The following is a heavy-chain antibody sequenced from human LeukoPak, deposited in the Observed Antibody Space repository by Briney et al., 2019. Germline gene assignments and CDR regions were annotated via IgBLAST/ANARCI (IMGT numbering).Heavy chain of an antibody. Sequence: GASVKVSCKASGYTFTGYYMHWVRQAPGQGLEWMGWINPNSGGTNYAQKFQGRVTMTRDTSISTAYMELRSLRSDDTAVYYCARGYCSSTSCYARAFDIWGQGTMVTVSS. CDR3: ARGYCSSTSCYARAFDI. CDR2: INPNSGGT. J-gene: IGHJ3*02. D-gene: IGHD2-2*01. CDR1: GYTFTGYY. V-gene: IGHV1-2*02.